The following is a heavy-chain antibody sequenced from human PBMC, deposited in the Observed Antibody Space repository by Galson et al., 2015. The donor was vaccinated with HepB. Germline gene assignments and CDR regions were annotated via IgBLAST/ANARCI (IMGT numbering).Heavy chain of an antibody. CDR2: IYWDDDK. V-gene: IGHV2-5*02. CDR1: GFSLSTSGVG. Sequence: PALVKPTQTLTLTCTFSGFSLSTSGVGVGWIRQPPGKALEWLALIYWDDDKRYSPSLKSRLTITKDTSKNQVVLTMTNMDPVDTATYYCAHSPITIFGVGDNWFDPWGQGTLVTVSS. D-gene: IGHD3-3*01. CDR3: AHSPITIFGVGDNWFDP. J-gene: IGHJ5*02.